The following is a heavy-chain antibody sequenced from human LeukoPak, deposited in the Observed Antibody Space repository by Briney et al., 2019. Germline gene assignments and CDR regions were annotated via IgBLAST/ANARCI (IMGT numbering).Heavy chain of an antibody. D-gene: IGHD6-19*01. Sequence: PPGGSLRLSCAASGFIFSSYWMSWVRQAPGKGLEWVANIKEDGSEKYYVDSVKGRFTISRDNAKNSLYLQMNSLRAEDTAVYYCARDSSGWSDLDYWGQGTLVTVSS. CDR1: GFIFSSYW. V-gene: IGHV3-7*05. CDR2: IKEDGSEK. CDR3: ARDSSGWSDLDY. J-gene: IGHJ4*02.